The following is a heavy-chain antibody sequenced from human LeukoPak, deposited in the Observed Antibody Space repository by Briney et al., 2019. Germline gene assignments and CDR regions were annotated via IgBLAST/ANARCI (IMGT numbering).Heavy chain of an antibody. V-gene: IGHV3-7*03. CDR3: VTWRWAQSEFEY. J-gene: IGHJ4*02. CDR1: GVTLSNYW. CDR2: TKFDGVKR. Sequence: GGSLRLPCAASGVTLSNYWMSWVRQAPRKGLEWVASTKFDGVKREYVDSVKGRFTISSDNAKNSVYLQMNAHIPEDTAIYYCVTWRWAQSEFEYWGQGTLVTVSS. D-gene: IGHD5-24*01.